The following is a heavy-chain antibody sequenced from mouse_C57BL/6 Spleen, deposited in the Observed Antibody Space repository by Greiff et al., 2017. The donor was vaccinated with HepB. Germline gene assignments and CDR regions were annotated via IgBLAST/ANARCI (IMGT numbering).Heavy chain of an antibody. CDR1: GFSLTSYA. CDR2: IWTGGGT. J-gene: IGHJ2*01. V-gene: IGHV2-9-1*01. CDR3: ARNKYYGSSYYFDY. Sequence: VKLMESGPGLVAPSQSLSIPCTVSGFSLTSYAISWVRQPPGKGLEWLGVIWTGGGTNYNSALKSRLSISKDNSKSQVFLKMNSLQTDDTARYYCARNKYYGSSYYFDYWGQGTTLTVSS. D-gene: IGHD1-1*01.